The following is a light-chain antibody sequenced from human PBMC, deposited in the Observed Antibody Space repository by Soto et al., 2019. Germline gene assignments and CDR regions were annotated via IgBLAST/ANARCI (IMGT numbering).Light chain of an antibody. Sequence: QSALTQPPSASGSPGQSVTISCTGTSSDVGGYNYIPWYQQHPGKVPKLMVYEVNQRPSGVPDRFSGSKSGNTASLTVSGLQAEDEADYYCTSYAGGNNVFGTGTKVTVL. V-gene: IGLV2-8*01. J-gene: IGLJ1*01. CDR1: SSDVGGYNY. CDR2: EVN. CDR3: TSYAGGNNV.